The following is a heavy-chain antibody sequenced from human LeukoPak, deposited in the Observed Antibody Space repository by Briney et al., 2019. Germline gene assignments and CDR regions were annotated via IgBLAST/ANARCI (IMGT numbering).Heavy chain of an antibody. CDR1: GFTFSNYW. CDR3: ARGFYEAGTYYLSFLDY. Sequence: GSLRLSCAASGFTFSNYWMTWVRQAPGKGLEWVANINQDVTQKYYVDSVKGRFTISRDNTKSSLFLQMNSLRAEDTGVYYCARGFYEAGTYYLSFLDYWGQGTLVTVSS. J-gene: IGHJ4*02. CDR2: INQDVTQK. V-gene: IGHV3-7*03. D-gene: IGHD3-10*01.